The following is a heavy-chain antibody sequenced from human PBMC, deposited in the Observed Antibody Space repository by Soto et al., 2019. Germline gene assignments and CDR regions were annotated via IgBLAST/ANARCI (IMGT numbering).Heavy chain of an antibody. J-gene: IGHJ4*02. CDR3: AKGSSDSSGYYQGYYFDY. CDR1: GFTFSSYA. Sequence: GGSLRLSCAASGFTFSSYAMSWVRQAPGKGLEWVSAISGSGGSTYYADSVKGRFTISRDNSKNTLYLQMNSLRAEDTAVYYCAKGSSDSSGYYQGYYFDYWGQGTLVTVSS. D-gene: IGHD3-22*01. CDR2: ISGSGGST. V-gene: IGHV3-23*01.